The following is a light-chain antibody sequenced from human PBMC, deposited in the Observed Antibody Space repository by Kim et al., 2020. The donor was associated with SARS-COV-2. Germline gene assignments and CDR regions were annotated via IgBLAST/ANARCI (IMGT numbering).Light chain of an antibody. CDR3: QQANSFPYT. J-gene: IGKJ2*01. CDR2: RAS. Sequence: AFVRDRITITCRASQDISSWLAWYQQKPGKAPKRLIYRASILQNGVPSRFSGNGSGTDFTLTINSLQPEDFASYFCQQANSFPYTFGQGTKVEIK. V-gene: IGKV1-12*01. CDR1: QDISSW.